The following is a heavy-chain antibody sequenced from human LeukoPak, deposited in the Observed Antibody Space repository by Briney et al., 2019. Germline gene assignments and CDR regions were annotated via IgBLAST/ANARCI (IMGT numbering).Heavy chain of an antibody. D-gene: IGHD5-18*01. CDR1: GFTFSDYS. CDR2: ISSSSRTI. V-gene: IGHV3-48*01. J-gene: IGHJ4*02. Sequence: GGSLRLPCAASGFTFSDYSMNWVRQAPGEGLEWVSYISSSSRTIYYADSVKGRFTISRDNGKKSLYLQMNSLRAEDTAVYYCARDGWAWDTAVATYYFDYWGQGTLVTVSS. CDR3: ARDGWAWDTAVATYYFDY.